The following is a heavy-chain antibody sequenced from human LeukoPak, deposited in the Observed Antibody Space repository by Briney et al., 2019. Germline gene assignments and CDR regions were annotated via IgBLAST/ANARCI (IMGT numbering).Heavy chain of an antibody. CDR2: IYTSGST. CDR1: GGSISSYY. Sequence: SETLSLTCTVSGGSISSYYWSWIRQPPGKGLEWIGYIYTSGSTNCNPSLKSRVTISVDTSKNQFSLKLSSVTAADTAVYYCARPGGSHDAFDIWGQGTMVTVSS. D-gene: IGHD6-25*01. J-gene: IGHJ3*02. CDR3: ARPGGSHDAFDI. V-gene: IGHV4-4*09.